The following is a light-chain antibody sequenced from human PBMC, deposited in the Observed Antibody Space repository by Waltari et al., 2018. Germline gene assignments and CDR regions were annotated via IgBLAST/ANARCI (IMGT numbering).Light chain of an antibody. J-gene: IGKJ2*01. CDR2: AAS. V-gene: IGKV1-39*01. CDR1: QIISSY. Sequence: DIQMTQSPSSLSASVGDRVTITCRASQIISSYLNWYQQKPGKAPKLLIYAASSLQTGVPSRVSGSGSGTDFTLTISSLQPEDFATYYCQETYSTPRTFGQGTKLEI. CDR3: QETYSTPRT.